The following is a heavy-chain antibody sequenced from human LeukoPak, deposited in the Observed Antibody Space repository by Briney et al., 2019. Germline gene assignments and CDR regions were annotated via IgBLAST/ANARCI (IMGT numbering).Heavy chain of an antibody. J-gene: IGHJ5*02. CDR1: GGSTSSGGYY. CDR2: IYYSGST. CDR3: ARGVFGYSSGPVFDP. Sequence: PSQTLSLTCTVSGGSTSSGGYYWSWIRQHPGKGLEWIGYIYYSGSTYYNPSLKSRVTISVDTSKNQFSLKLSSVTAADTAVYYCARGVFGYSSGPVFDPWGQGTLVTVSS. V-gene: IGHV4-31*03. D-gene: IGHD6-19*01.